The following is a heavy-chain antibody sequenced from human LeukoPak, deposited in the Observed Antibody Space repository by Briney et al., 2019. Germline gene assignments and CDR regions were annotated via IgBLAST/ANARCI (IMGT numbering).Heavy chain of an antibody. CDR2: IYYSGST. D-gene: IGHD3-3*01. Sequence: SVTLSLTCTVSGGSISSSSYYWGWIRQPPGKGLEWIGSIYYSGSTYYNPSLKSRVTISVDTSKNQFSLKLSSVTAADTAVYYCARLEWPRTFDYWGQGTLVTVSS. J-gene: IGHJ4*02. V-gene: IGHV4-39*01. CDR1: GGSISSSSYY. CDR3: ARLEWPRTFDY.